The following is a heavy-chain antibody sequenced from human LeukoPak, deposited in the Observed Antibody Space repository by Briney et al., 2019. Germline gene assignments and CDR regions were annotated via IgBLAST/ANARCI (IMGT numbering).Heavy chain of an antibody. Sequence: PGGSLRLSCAASGFTVSNENINWVRQAPGKGLEWVSIIYTTSGTSSADSVSGRSTISRDSSKNTVFLQMNSLRVEDTAVYYCARHRELGLWGQGTPVTVSP. CDR1: GFTVSNEN. CDR2: IYTTSGT. J-gene: IGHJ4*02. V-gene: IGHV3-66*04. CDR3: ARHRELGL. D-gene: IGHD1-26*01.